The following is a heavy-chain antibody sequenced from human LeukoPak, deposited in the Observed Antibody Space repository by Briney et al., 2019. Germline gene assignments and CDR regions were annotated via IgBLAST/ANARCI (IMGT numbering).Heavy chain of an antibody. CDR1: GFSLSTSGMC. Sequence: SGPALVKPTQTLTLTCTFSGFSLSTSGMCVNWIRQPPGKALEWLARIDWDDDEYYSTSLKTRLTISKDTSKNQVVLTMTNTDPVDTATYYCVWSSALTKGASDYWGQGSLVIVSS. J-gene: IGHJ4*02. CDR3: VWSSALTKGASDY. CDR2: IDWDDDE. V-gene: IGHV2-70*11. D-gene: IGHD4/OR15-4a*01.